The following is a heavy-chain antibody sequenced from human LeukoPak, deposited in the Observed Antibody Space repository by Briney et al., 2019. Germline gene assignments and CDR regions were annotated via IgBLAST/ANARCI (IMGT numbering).Heavy chain of an antibody. J-gene: IGHJ4*02. CDR1: GDSLGSTTYY. V-gene: IGHV4-39*01. Sequence: SETLSLTCTVSGDSLGSTTYYWGWIRQPPGKGLEWIGSIHYSGTSNYNPSLKSRVILSVDTSKNQISLNLTSVTAADTAMYYCVRPYRGYGYFPSDYWGQGTLVTVSS. D-gene: IGHD5-18*01. CDR2: IHYSGTS. CDR3: VRPYRGYGYFPSDY.